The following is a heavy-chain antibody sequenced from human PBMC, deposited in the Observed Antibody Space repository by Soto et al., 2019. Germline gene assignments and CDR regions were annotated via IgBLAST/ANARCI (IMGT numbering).Heavy chain of an antibody. D-gene: IGHD3-10*01. CDR1: GGSISSYY. CDR3: ARSVFRGVLVTKSFDS. V-gene: IGHV4-59*01. J-gene: IGHJ4*02. CDR2: VYYSGTT. Sequence: SETLSLTCTVSGGSISSYYWTWIRQPPGKGLEWIGYVYYSGTTNYNPSLKSRVTISLNTSKNQFSLKLTSVTAADTAVYYCARSVFRGVLVTKSFDSWGQGTLVTVSS.